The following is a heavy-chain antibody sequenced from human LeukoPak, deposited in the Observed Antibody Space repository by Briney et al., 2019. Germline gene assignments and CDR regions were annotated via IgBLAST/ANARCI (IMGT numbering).Heavy chain of an antibody. Sequence: SETLSLTCTVSGGSISSGGYYWSWIRQHPGKGLEWIGYIYYSGSTYYNPSLKSRVTISVDTSKNQFSLKLSSVTAADTAVYYCARSCSSTSCYTTRFDPWGQGTLVTVSS. J-gene: IGHJ5*02. D-gene: IGHD2-2*02. CDR3: ARSCSSTSCYTTRFDP. CDR1: GGSISSGGYY. V-gene: IGHV4-31*03. CDR2: IYYSGST.